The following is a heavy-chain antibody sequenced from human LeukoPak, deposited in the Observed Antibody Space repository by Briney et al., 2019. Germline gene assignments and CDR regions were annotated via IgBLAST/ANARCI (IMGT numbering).Heavy chain of an antibody. J-gene: IGHJ4*02. D-gene: IGHD2-2*01. Sequence: GGSLRLSCAASGFTFSSYWMSWVRQAPGKGLEWVANIKQDGSEKYYVDSVKGRFTISRDNAKNSLYLQMNSLRAEDTAVYYCARGYCSSTSCYAPFDYWGQGTLVTVSS. V-gene: IGHV3-7*01. CDR2: IKQDGSEK. CDR3: ARGYCSSTSCYAPFDY. CDR1: GFTFSSYW.